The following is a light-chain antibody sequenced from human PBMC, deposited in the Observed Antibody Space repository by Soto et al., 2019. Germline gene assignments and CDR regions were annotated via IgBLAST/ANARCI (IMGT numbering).Light chain of an antibody. CDR2: GAS. Sequence: EIVMTQSPATLSVSPGERATLSCRASQSVSSSFAWYQQKPGQAPRLLFYGASTRATGVPARFSGSGSGTEFTLTISSLQSEDFAVYYCQQYNNWPPWTFGQGTKVEIK. CDR3: QQYNNWPPWT. J-gene: IGKJ1*01. CDR1: QSVSSS. V-gene: IGKV3-15*01.